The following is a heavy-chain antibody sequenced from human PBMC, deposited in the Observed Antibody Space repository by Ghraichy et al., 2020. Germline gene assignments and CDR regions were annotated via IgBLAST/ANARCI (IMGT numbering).Heavy chain of an antibody. Sequence: LSLTCAASGFTFSSYAMSWVRQAPGKGLEWVSGISGSGGSTYYADSVKGRFTISRDNSKNTLYLLMNSLRAEDSAVHYWASHYCSGGSCYGGGRIDYWGQGTLVTVSS. V-gene: IGHV3-23*01. J-gene: IGHJ4*02. D-gene: IGHD2-15*01. CDR1: GFTFSSYA. CDR3: ASHYCSGGSCYGGGRIDY. CDR2: ISGSGGST.